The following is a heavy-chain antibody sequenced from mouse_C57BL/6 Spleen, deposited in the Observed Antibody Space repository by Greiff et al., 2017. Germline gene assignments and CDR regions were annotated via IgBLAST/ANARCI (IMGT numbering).Heavy chain of an antibody. CDR2: IDPSDSYT. CDR1: GYTFTSYW. D-gene: IGHD1-1*01. CDR3: AREGVYYYGSRSSYFDY. J-gene: IGHJ2*01. V-gene: IGHV1-50*01. Sequence: VQLQQPGAELVKPGASVKLSCKASGYTFTSYWMQWVKQRPGQGLEWIGEIDPSDSYTNYNQKFKGKATLTVDTSSSTAYMQLSSLTSEDSAVYYCAREGVYYYGSRSSYFDYWGQGTTLTVSS.